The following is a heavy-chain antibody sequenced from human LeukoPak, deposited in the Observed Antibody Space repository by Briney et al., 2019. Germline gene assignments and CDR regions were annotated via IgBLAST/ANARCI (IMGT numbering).Heavy chain of an antibody. CDR1: GYTLTELS. Sequence: ASVKVSCKVSGYTLTELSMHWVRQAPGKGLEWMGGFDPEDGETIYAQKFQGRVTMTEDTSTDTAYMELSSLRSEDTAVYYCATSNREGLLWFGELFHYWGQGTLVTISS. J-gene: IGHJ4*02. V-gene: IGHV1-24*01. CDR3: ATSNREGLLWFGELFHY. D-gene: IGHD3-10*01. CDR2: FDPEDGET.